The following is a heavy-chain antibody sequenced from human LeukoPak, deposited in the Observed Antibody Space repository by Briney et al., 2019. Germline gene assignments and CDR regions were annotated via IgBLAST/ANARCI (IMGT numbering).Heavy chain of an antibody. V-gene: IGHV4-34*01. J-gene: IGHJ4*02. CDR2: IQYTGAT. D-gene: IGHD3-9*01. CDR3: ARGNILTGYCFDF. Sequence: NPSETLSLTCAVYGGSITGYYWRWIRQTPGRGLEWVGEIQYTGATSYNTSIKSRATISTDTSKNQFSLRLSSVTAADTAVYYCARGNILTGYCFDFWGQGALVTVSS. CDR1: GGSITGYY.